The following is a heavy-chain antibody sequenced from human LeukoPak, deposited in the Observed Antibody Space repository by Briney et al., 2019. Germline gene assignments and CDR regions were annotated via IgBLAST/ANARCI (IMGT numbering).Heavy chain of an antibody. CDR3: ARELNYYDSSGWLDY. CDR1: GFTFSSYA. V-gene: IGHV3-23*01. J-gene: IGHJ4*02. CDR2: ISGSGGST. D-gene: IGHD3-22*01. Sequence: GGSLRLSCAASGFTFSSYAMSWVRQAPGKGLEWVSAISGSGGSTYYADSVKGRFTISRDSAKNSLYLQMNSLRAEDTAVYYCARELNYYDSSGWLDYWGQGTLVTVSS.